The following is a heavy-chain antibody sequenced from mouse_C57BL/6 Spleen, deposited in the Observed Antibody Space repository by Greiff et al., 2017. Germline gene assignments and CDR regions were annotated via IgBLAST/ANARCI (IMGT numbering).Heavy chain of an antibody. Sequence: VQLQQPGAELVKPGASVKLSCKASGYTFTSYWMQWVKQRPGQGLEWIGEIDPSDSYPNYNQKFKGKATLTVDTSSSTAYMQLSSLTSEDSAVYYCARRRTYYTLDVWGTGTTVTVSS. CDR1: GYTFTSYW. D-gene: IGHD2-12*01. CDR2: IDPSDSYP. CDR3: ARRRTYYTLDV. J-gene: IGHJ1*03. V-gene: IGHV1-50*01.